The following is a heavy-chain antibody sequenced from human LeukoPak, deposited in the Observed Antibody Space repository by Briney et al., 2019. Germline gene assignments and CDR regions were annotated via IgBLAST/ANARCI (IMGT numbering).Heavy chain of an antibody. CDR3: AKDHYGSGSYPDY. Sequence: GGSLRLSCAASGFTFSSYAMSWVRQAPGKGPEWVSAISGSGGSTYYADSVKGRFTISRDNSKNTLYLQMNSLRAEDTAVYYCAKDHYGSGSYPDYWGQGTLVTVSS. CDR2: ISGSGGST. V-gene: IGHV3-23*01. J-gene: IGHJ4*02. CDR1: GFTFSSYA. D-gene: IGHD3-10*01.